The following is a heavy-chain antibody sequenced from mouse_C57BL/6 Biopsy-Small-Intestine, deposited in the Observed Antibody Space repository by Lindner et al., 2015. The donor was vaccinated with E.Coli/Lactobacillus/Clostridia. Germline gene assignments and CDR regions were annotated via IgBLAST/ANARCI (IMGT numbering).Heavy chain of an antibody. D-gene: IGHD2-1*01. CDR3: ARGNYGGNYFDY. CDR2: ISSDSNTI. CDR1: GFTFSDYG. V-gene: IGHV5-17*01. Sequence: VQLQESGGGSVKPGGSLKLSCAASGFTFSDYGIHWVRQAPEKGLEWVAHISSDSNTIYYADTVKGRFTISRDNAKRTLFLQMTSLRSEDTAMYYCARGNYGGNYFDYWGQGTTLTVSS. J-gene: IGHJ2*01.